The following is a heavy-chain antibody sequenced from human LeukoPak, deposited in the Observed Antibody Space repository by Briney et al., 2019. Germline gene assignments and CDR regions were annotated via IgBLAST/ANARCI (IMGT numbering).Heavy chain of an antibody. J-gene: IGHJ4*02. V-gene: IGHV1-46*01. CDR2: INPSGGST. Sequence: ASVKVSCKASGYTFTSYYMHWVRQAPGQGLEWMGIINPSGGSTSYAQKFQGRVTMTRDTSTSTVYMELSSLRSEDTAVYYCARDWDHGSGSRTRFDYWGQGTLVTVSS. CDR1: GYTFTSYY. D-gene: IGHD3-10*01. CDR3: ARDWDHGSGSRTRFDY.